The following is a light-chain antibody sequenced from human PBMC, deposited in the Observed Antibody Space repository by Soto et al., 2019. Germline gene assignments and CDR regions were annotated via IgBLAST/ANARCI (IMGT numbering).Light chain of an antibody. V-gene: IGKV1-5*03. Sequence: DIQMTQSPSTLSAPVGDRVTITCRASQNVNKWLAWFQQKPGKVPKLLIYKASTLKSGVPSRFSGSGSGTEFTLTISSLQPDDFATYYCQHYNSYSEAFGQGTKVDIK. CDR3: QHYNSYSEA. CDR1: QNVNKW. CDR2: KAS. J-gene: IGKJ1*01.